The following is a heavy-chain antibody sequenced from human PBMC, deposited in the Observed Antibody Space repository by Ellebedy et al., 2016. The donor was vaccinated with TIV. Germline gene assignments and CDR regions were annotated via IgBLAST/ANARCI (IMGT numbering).Heavy chain of an antibody. Sequence: GESLKISCVASGFTFSTTAMSWVRQAPGKGLEWVANIKQDGSEKYYVDSVKGRFTISRDNAKNSLYLQMNSLRAEDTAVYYCARQTVATSVNDAFDIWGLGTVVTVSS. CDR2: IKQDGSEK. J-gene: IGHJ3*02. D-gene: IGHD4-17*01. V-gene: IGHV3-7*01. CDR3: ARQTVATSVNDAFDI. CDR1: GFTFSTTA.